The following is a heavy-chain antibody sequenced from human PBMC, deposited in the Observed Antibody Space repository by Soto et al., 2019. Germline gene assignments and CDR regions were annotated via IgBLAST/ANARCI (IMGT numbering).Heavy chain of an antibody. CDR3: AKDRCGGSCYPYNPFDY. CDR1: GFTFSSYA. D-gene: IGHD2-15*01. Sequence: GGSLRLSCAASGFTFSSYAMSWVRQAPGKGLEWVSAISGSGGSTYYADSVKGRFTISRDNSKNTLYLQMNSLRAEDTAVYYCAKDRCGGSCYPYNPFDYWGQGTLVTVSS. J-gene: IGHJ4*02. V-gene: IGHV3-23*01. CDR2: ISGSGGST.